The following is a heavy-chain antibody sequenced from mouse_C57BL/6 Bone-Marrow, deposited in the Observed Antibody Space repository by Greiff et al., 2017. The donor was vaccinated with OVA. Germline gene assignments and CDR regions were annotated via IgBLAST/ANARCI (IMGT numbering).Heavy chain of an antibody. CDR2: INPNNGGT. CDR3: ARRGGYTPFAY. D-gene: IGHD3-1*01. CDR1: GYTFTDYN. Sequence: EVQLQQSGPELVKPGASVKIPCKASGYTFTDYNMDWVKQSHGKSLEWIGDINPNNGGTIYNQKFKGKATLTVDKSSSTAYMELRSLTSEDTAVYYCARRGGYTPFAYWGQGTLVTVSA. V-gene: IGHV1-18*01. J-gene: IGHJ3*01.